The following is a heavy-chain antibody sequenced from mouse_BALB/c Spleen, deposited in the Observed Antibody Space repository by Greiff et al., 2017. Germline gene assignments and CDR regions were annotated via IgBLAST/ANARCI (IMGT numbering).Heavy chain of an antibody. CDR3: ARYYYGSSPYWYFDV. V-gene: IGHV3-8*02. CDR1: GDSITSGY. D-gene: IGHD1-1*01. Sequence: EVQLVESGPSLVKPSQTLSLTCSVTGDSITSGYWNWIRKFPGNKLEYMGYISYSGSTYYNPSLKSRISITRDTSKNQYYLQLNSVTTEDTATYYCARYYYGSSPYWYFDVWGAGTTVTVSS. CDR2: ISYSGST. J-gene: IGHJ1*01.